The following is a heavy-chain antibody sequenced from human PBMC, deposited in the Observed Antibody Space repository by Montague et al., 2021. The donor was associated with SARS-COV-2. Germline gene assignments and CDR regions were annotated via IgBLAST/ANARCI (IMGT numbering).Heavy chain of an antibody. J-gene: IGHJ5*02. D-gene: IGHD2-21*01. CDR1: GGSFSGYY. V-gene: IGHV4-34*01. CDR3: ARAARQGCGVRLVSFDP. CDR2: INHSGST. Sequence: SETLSLTCAVYGGSFSGYYWNWIRQPPGKGLEWIGDINHSGSTNYNPSLKSRVTMSVDTSKNQFSLKLSSVTAADTAVYYCARAARQGCGVRLVSFDPWGQGTQVTVSS.